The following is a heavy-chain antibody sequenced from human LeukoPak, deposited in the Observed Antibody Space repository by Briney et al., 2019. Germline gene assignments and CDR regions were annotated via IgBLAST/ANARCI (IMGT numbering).Heavy chain of an antibody. J-gene: IGHJ6*03. CDR3: TSRLAAAGTPQQNYMDV. V-gene: IGHV3-73*01. CDR1: GFTFSGSA. Sequence: GGSLRLSCAASGFTFSGSAMHWVRQASGKGLEWVGRIRSKANSYATAYAASVKGRFTISRDDSKNTAYLQMNSLKTEDTAVYYCTSRLAAAGTPQQNYMDVWGKGTTVTVSS. CDR2: IRSKANSYAT. D-gene: IGHD6-13*01.